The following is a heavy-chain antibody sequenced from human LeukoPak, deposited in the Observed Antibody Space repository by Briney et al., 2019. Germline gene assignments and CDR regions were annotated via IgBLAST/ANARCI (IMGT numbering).Heavy chain of an antibody. CDR2: ISGSGGST. CDR3: ARDGSRYDYVWGYNPRPLDAFDI. D-gene: IGHD3-16*01. V-gene: IGHV3-23*01. J-gene: IGHJ3*02. Sequence: PGGSLRLSCAASGFTFSSYAMSWVRQAPGKGLEWVSAISGSGGSTYYADSVKGRFTISRDNAKNSLYLQMNSLRAEDTAVYYCARDGSRYDYVWGYNPRPLDAFDIWGQGTMVTVSS. CDR1: GFTFSSYA.